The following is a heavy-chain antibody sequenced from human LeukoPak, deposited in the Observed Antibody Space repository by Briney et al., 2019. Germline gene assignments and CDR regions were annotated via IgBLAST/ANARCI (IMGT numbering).Heavy chain of an antibody. V-gene: IGHV3-21*04. CDR3: ARDDLLHRNWFDP. CDR2: ISTSSSYI. J-gene: IGHJ5*02. CDR1: GFTFNTYT. D-gene: IGHD3-22*01. Sequence: GGSLRLSCAASGFTFNTYTMNWVRQAPGKGLEWVSSISTSSSYIYYADSVKGRFTISRNNAKNSLYLEMNSLRVEDTAFYYCARDDLLHRNWFDPWGQGTLVTVSS.